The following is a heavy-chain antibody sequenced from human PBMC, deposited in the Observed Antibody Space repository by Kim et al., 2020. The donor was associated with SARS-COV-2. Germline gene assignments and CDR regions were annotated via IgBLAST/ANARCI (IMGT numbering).Heavy chain of an antibody. Sequence: ASVKGRFTISRDDSKNTAYLQMNSLNTEDTAVYYCTRRQSISTGGTGADYWGQGTLVTVSS. D-gene: IGHD3-10*01. V-gene: IGHV3-73*01. CDR3: TRRQSISTGGTGADY. J-gene: IGHJ4*02.